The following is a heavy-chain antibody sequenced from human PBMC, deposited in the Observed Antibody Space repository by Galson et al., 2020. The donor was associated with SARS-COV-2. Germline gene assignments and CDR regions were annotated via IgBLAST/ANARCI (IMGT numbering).Heavy chain of an antibody. J-gene: IGHJ4*02. V-gene: IGHV3-64*02. CDR1: GFTFSNYA. CDR2: IGTNGVST. D-gene: IGHD6-19*01. CDR3: ARDKEPVAGSPPYY. Sequence: GGSLRLSCAASGFTFSNYAMHWVRQAPGQGLQYVSAIGTNGVSTYYADSVKGRFTISRDDSKNTLYLQMGSLRPEDTGMYYCARDKEPVAGSPPYYWGQGTLVTVSS.